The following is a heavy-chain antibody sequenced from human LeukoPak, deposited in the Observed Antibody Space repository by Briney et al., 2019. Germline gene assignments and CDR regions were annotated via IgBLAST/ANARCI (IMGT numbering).Heavy chain of an antibody. Sequence: PGRSLRLSCAASGFTFDDYAMHWVRQAPRKGLEWVSGISWNSNSIGYADSVKGRFTISRDNAKKTLYLQMNSLRAEDTALYYCAKDYYSSTLGGFDYWGQGTLVTVSS. J-gene: IGHJ4*02. D-gene: IGHD3-16*01. CDR2: ISWNSNSI. CDR3: AKDYYSSTLGGFDY. V-gene: IGHV3-9*01. CDR1: GFTFDDYA.